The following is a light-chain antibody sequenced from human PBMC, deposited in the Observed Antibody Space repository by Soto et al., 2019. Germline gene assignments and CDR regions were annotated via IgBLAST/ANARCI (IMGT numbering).Light chain of an antibody. V-gene: IGLV2-11*01. CDR3: CSYAGNYTSSWV. CDR2: DVD. Sequence: QSVLTQPRSVSGSPGQSVSISCTGTSGDVGSYIHVSWYQQHPGRAPKLMIYDVDERPSGVPDRFSGSKSGNTASLTISGLQAEDEADYYCCSYAGNYTSSWVFGTGTKVTVL. CDR1: SGDVGSYIH. J-gene: IGLJ1*01.